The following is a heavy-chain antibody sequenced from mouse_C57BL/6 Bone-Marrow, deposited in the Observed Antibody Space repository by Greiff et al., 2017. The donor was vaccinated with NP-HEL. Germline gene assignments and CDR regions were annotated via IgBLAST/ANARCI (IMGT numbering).Heavy chain of an antibody. V-gene: IGHV1-81*01. J-gene: IGHJ1*03. Sequence: QVQLKESGAELARPGASVKLSCKASGYTFTSYGISWVKQRTGQGLEWIGEIYPRSGNTYYNEKFKGKATLTADKSSSTAYMELRSLTSEDSAVYFCARNYGNYYWYFDVWGTGTTVTVSS. CDR1: GYTFTSYG. CDR3: ARNYGNYYWYFDV. CDR2: IYPRSGNT. D-gene: IGHD2-1*01.